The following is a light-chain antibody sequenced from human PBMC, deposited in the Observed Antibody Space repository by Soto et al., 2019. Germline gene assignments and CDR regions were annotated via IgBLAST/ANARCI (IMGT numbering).Light chain of an antibody. J-gene: IGKJ1*01. Sequence: DLQMTQPPSTLSGSVGDRVTITCRASQTISSWLAWYQQKPGKAPKLLIYKASTLKSGVPSRFSGSGSGTEFTLTISSLLPDDFATYYCQQYNRYWTFGQGTKVDI. CDR2: KAS. CDR1: QTISSW. CDR3: QQYNRYWT. V-gene: IGKV1-5*03.